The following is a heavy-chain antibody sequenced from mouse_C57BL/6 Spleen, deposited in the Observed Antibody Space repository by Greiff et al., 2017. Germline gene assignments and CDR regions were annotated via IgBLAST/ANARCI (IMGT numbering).Heavy chain of an antibody. V-gene: IGHV5-17*01. CDR3: ANPVYAYDWFAY. CDR1: GFTFSDYG. D-gene: IGHD2-2*01. CDR2: ISSGSSTI. J-gene: IGHJ3*01. Sequence: EVKLLESGGGLVKPGGSLKLSCAASGFTFSDYGMHWVRQAPEKGLEWVAYISSGSSTIYYAATVKGRFTISRDNAKHTLFLQMTSLRSEDTARYCCANPVYAYDWFAYWGQGTLVTVSA.